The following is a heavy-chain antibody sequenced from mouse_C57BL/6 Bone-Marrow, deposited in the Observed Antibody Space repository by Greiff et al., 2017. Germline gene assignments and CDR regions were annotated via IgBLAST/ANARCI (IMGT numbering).Heavy chain of an antibody. J-gene: IGHJ1*03. V-gene: IGHV1-55*01. CDR1: GYTFTSYW. CDR3: ARPYYSNYWYFDV. D-gene: IGHD2-5*01. Sequence: QVQLQQPGAELVKPGASVKMSCKASGYTFTSYWITWVKQRPGQGLEWIGDIYPGSGSTNYTEKFKSKATLTVDTSSSTAYMQPSSLTSEHSAVYYCARPYYSNYWYFDVWGTGTTVTVSS. CDR2: IYPGSGST.